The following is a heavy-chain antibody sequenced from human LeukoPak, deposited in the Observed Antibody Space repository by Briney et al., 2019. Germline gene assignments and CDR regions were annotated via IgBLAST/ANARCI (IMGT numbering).Heavy chain of an antibody. CDR3: AKDLIIFSTSSSSFDY. V-gene: IGHV3-23*01. Sequence: PGGSLRLSCAASGFTFSSYAMSWVRQAPGKGLEWVSAISGSGGSTYYADSVKGRFTISRDNSKNTLYLQMNSLRAEDTAVYYCAKDLIIFSTSSSSFDYWGQGTMVIVSS. CDR1: GFTFSSYA. D-gene: IGHD2-2*01. CDR2: ISGSGGST. J-gene: IGHJ4*02.